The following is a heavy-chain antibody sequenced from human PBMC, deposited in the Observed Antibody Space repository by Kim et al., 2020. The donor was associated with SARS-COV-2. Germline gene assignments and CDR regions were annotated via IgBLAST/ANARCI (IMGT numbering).Heavy chain of an antibody. Sequence: SETLSLTCTVSGGSISSSSYYWGWIRQPPGKGLEWIGSIYYSGSTYYNPSLKSRVTISVDTSKNQFSLKLSSVTAADTAVYYCASGEGFGDPYRLDYWGQGTLVTVSS. D-gene: IGHD3-10*01. CDR1: GGSISSSSYY. CDR2: IYYSGST. V-gene: IGHV4-39*01. CDR3: ASGEGFGDPYRLDY. J-gene: IGHJ4*02.